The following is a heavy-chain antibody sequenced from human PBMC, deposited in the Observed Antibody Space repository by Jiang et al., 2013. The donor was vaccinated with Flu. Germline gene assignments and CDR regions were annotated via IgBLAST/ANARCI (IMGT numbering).Heavy chain of an antibody. D-gene: IGHD3-10*01. CDR2: IIPFLGIA. J-gene: IGHJ6*02. CDR1: GGTFNSNV. Sequence: GAEVKKPGSSVKVSCKASGGTFNSNVISWVRQSPGQGLEWMGRIIPFLGIADYAQKLQGRVTITADKSTSTVYMELSSLRSEDTGIYYCASKSGDSAGTHHHYYGLDVWGRGTTVTVSS. CDR3: ASKSGDSAGTHHHYYGLDV. V-gene: IGHV1-69*04.